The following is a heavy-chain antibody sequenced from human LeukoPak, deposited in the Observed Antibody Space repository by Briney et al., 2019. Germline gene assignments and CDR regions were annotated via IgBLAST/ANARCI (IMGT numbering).Heavy chain of an antibody. V-gene: IGHV4-31*03. J-gene: IGHJ3*02. D-gene: IGHD2-2*01. CDR3: ARDVTDICSSTSCYDAFDI. Sequence: PSETLSLTCTVSGGSIGSGGYYWSWIRQHPGKGLEWIGYIYYSGSTYYNPSLKSRVTISVDTSKNQFSLKLSSVTAADTAVYYCARDVTDICSSTSCYDAFDIWGQGTMVTVSS. CDR2: IYYSGST. CDR1: GGSIGSGGYY.